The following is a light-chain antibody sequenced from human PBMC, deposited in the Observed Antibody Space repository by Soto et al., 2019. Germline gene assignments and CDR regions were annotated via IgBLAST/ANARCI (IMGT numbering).Light chain of an antibody. CDR1: SSDVGSFDS. Sequence: QSALTQPASVSGSPGQPITISCTGTSSDVGSFDSVAWYQHNPGKAPKLMLYDVSNRPSGVSSRFSGSKSGNTDSLSISGLQTEDEANYYCSSFTTSSTLVFGTGPKLTVL. J-gene: IGLJ1*01. V-gene: IGLV2-14*01. CDR2: DVS. CDR3: SSFTTSSTLV.